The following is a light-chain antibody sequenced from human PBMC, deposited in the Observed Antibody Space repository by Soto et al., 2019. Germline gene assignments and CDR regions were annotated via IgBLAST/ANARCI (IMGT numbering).Light chain of an antibody. CDR3: CSYAGSPRYV. CDR2: DVS. J-gene: IGLJ1*01. Sequence: SGLTQPRSVSGSPGQSVTISCTGTSSDVGGYNYVSWYQQHPGKAPKVMIYDVSERPSGVPDRFSGSKSGNTASLTISGLQAEDEADYYCCSYAGSPRYVFGTGTKLTVL. CDR1: SSDVGGYNY. V-gene: IGLV2-11*01.